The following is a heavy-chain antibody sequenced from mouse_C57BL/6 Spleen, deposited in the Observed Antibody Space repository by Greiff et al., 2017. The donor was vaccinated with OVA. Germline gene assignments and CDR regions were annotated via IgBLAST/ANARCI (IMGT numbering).Heavy chain of an antibody. CDR3: STVATLRDYYAMDY. D-gene: IGHD1-1*02. CDR1: GFNIKDDY. Sequence: EVQLQQSGAELVRPGASVKLSCTASGFNIKDDYMHCVKQRPEQGLEWIGWIDPENGDTEYASKFQGKATITADTSSNTAYLQLSSLTSEDTAVYYCSTVATLRDYYAMDYWGQGTSVTVSS. CDR2: IDPENGDT. J-gene: IGHJ4*01. V-gene: IGHV14-4*01.